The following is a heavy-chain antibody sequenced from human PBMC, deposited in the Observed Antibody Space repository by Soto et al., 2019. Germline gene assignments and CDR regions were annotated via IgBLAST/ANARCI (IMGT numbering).Heavy chain of an antibody. CDR2: IYFNGRT. D-gene: IGHD3-3*02. J-gene: IGHJ4*02. CDR1: GVSMNNYY. CDR3: VRRFAYSGFSSMGYFDS. Sequence: SETLSLTCSVSGVSMNNYYWNWIRQPPGKGLEWFGYIYFNGRTHYNPSLKSRVTISEDSSKNQFFLKLSSVTAADTAVYYCVRRFAYSGFSSMGYFDSWGRGARVTVSS. V-gene: IGHV4-59*01.